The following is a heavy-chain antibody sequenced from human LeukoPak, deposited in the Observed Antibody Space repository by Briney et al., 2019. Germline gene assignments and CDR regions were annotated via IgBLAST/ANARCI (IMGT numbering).Heavy chain of an antibody. CDR3: ASARLDDYYGDYSGYFDY. V-gene: IGHV4-61*01. J-gene: IGHJ4*02. D-gene: IGHD4-17*01. Sequence: PSETLSLTCTVSGGSISSGSYYWSWIRQPPGKGLEWIGYVYYSGSTNYNPSLKSRVTISVDTSKNQFSLKLSSVTAADTAVYYCASARLDDYYGDYSGYFDYWGQGTLVTVSS. CDR1: GGSISSGSYY. CDR2: VYYSGST.